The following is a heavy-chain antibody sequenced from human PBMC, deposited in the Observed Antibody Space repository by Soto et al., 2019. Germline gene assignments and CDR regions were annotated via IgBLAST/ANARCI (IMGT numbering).Heavy chain of an antibody. V-gene: IGHV4-34*01. CDR2: INHSGST. J-gene: IGHJ4*02. Sequence: SETLSLTCAVYGGSFSGYYWSWIRQPPGKGLEWIGEINHSGSTNYNPSLKSRVTISVDTSKNQFSLKLSSVTAADTAVYYCARGKTIYGSGSYYPFDYWGQGTLVTVSS. D-gene: IGHD3-10*01. CDR3: ARGKTIYGSGSYYPFDY. CDR1: GGSFSGYY.